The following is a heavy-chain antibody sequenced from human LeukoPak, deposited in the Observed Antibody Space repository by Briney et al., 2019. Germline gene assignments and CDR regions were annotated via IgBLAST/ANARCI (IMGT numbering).Heavy chain of an antibody. D-gene: IGHD1-26*01. Sequence: ASVKVSCKASGYTFTGYYMHCVRQAPGQGLEWMGWINPNSGGTNYAQKFQGRVTMTRDTSISTAYMELSRLRSDDTAVYHCARDGTNMKSGSQVYWGQGTLVTVSS. J-gene: IGHJ4*02. V-gene: IGHV1-2*02. CDR2: INPNSGGT. CDR1: GYTFTGYY. CDR3: ARDGTNMKSGSQVY.